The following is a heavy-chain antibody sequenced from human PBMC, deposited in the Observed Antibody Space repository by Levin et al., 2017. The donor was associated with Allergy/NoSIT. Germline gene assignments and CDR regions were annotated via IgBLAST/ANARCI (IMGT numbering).Heavy chain of an antibody. V-gene: IGHV3-23*01. Sequence: AGGSLRLSCSGSGFIFDKYAMTWVRQAPGKGLEWVSQLTGSGGTAFYADSVKGRFTISRDNTERTLYLQMNSLRDEDTAVYYCATHLPTSVAGTYAFWGQGTLVTVSS. CDR3: ATHLPTSVAGTYAF. D-gene: IGHD6-19*01. CDR2: LTGSGGTA. CDR1: GFIFDKYA. J-gene: IGHJ4*02.